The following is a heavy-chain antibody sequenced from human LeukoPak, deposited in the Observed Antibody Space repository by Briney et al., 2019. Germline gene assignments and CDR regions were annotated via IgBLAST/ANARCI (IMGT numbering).Heavy chain of an antibody. CDR2: INPSGGST. CDR1: GYTFTSYY. D-gene: IGHD3-16*02. CDR3: ARGFWDYVWGSYRYTETFIDY. J-gene: IGHJ4*02. Sequence: ASVKVSCKASGYTFTSYYMHWVRQAPGQGLEWMGIINPSGGSTSYAQKFQGRVTITRDTSASTAYMELSSLRSEDTAVYYCARGFWDYVWGSYRYTETFIDYWGQGTLVTVSS. V-gene: IGHV1-46*01.